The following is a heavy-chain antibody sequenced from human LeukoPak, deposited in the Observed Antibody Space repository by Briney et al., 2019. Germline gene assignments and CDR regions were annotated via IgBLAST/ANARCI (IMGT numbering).Heavy chain of an antibody. Sequence: GESLKISCKGSGYSFTSYWIGWVRQMPGKGLEWMGIIYPGDSDTRYSPSFQGQVTISADKSISTAYLQRSSLKASDTAMYYCARQEGVAGTYFDYWGQGTLVTVSS. J-gene: IGHJ4*02. V-gene: IGHV5-51*01. CDR2: IYPGDSDT. D-gene: IGHD6-19*01. CDR1: GYSFTSYW. CDR3: ARQEGVAGTYFDY.